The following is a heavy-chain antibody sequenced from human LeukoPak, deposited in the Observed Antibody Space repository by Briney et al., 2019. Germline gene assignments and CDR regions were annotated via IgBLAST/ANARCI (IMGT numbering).Heavy chain of an antibody. Sequence: GGSLRLSCAASGFTFSRHTMNWVRQAPGRGLEWVSSITSSSSYIYYADSVKGRFTVSRDNAKSSLHLQMNSLRAEDTAVYYCARDLDTNYYGMDVWGQGTTVTVSS. J-gene: IGHJ6*02. CDR3: ARDLDTNYYGMDV. CDR2: ITSSSSYI. D-gene: IGHD1-26*01. V-gene: IGHV3-21*01. CDR1: GFTFSRHT.